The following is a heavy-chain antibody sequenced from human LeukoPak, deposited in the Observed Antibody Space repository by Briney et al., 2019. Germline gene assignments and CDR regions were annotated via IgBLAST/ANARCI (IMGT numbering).Heavy chain of an antibody. D-gene: IGHD6-6*01. CDR3: ARGGDSSSYDY. J-gene: IGHJ4*02. Sequence: SETLSLTFTVSGGSISSYYWSWIRQPPGKGLEWIGYIYYSGSTNYNPSLKSRVTISVDTSKNQFSLKLSSVTAADTAVYYCARGGDSSSYDYWGQGTLVTVSS. CDR1: GGSISSYY. CDR2: IYYSGST. V-gene: IGHV4-59*01.